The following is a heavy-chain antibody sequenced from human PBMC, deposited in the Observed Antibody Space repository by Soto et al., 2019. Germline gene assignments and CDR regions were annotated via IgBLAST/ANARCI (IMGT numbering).Heavy chain of an antibody. J-gene: IGHJ3*02. CDR3: ARSQGATTVPTILSAFDI. D-gene: IGHD4-17*01. CDR2: INAGNGNT. V-gene: IGHV1-3*01. CDR1: GDTFTSYS. Sequence: ASVKVACKASGDTFTSYSMHWVRQAPGQRLEWMGWINAGNGNTKYSQKFQGRVTITRDTSASTAYMELSSLRSEDTAVYYCARSQGATTVPTILSAFDIWGQGTMVTVS.